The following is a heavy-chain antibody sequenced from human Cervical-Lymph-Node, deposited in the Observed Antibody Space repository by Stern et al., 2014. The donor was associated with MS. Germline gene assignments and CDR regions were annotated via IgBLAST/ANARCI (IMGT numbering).Heavy chain of an antibody. CDR2: ISHDGNKK. CDR3: AKDVDYDFWSGYPDY. CDR1: GFTFSSYG. J-gene: IGHJ4*02. V-gene: IGHV3-30*18. D-gene: IGHD3-3*01. Sequence: MQLVESGGGVVQPGRSLRLSCAASGFTFSSYGMHWVRQAPGKGLEWVALISHDGNKKNYADSLKGRFTISRDNSKNPLYLQLNSLRPEDTGIYYCAKDVDYDFWSGYPDYWGQGALVTVSS.